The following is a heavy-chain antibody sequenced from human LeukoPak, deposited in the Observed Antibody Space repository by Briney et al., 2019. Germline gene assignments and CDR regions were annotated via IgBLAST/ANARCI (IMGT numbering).Heavy chain of an antibody. V-gene: IGHV3-30*02. CDR2: IWYDGNDK. J-gene: IGHJ4*02. CDR1: GFIFGNHG. D-gene: IGHD6-19*01. Sequence: GGSLRLSCAASGFIFGNHGMHWVRQAPGKGLEWVTFIWYDGNDKYYADSVKGRFTISRGNSKNMVYLQMNSLRAEDTAVYYCAKDISSGWSTDYWGQGTLVTVSS. CDR3: AKDISSGWSTDY.